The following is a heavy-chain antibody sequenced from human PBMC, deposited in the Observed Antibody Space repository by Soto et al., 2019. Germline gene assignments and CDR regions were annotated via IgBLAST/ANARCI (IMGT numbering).Heavy chain of an antibody. CDR2: IWYDGSNK. CDR3: ARDLRIHYDSSGYYYGRGGMDV. Sequence: GSLGLAGAASGLTFSSYGMHWARQAPGKGLEWVAVIWYDGSNKYYADSVKGRFTISRDNSKNTLYLQMNSLRAEDTAVYYCARDLRIHYDSSGYYYGRGGMDVWGQGTTVTVSS. J-gene: IGHJ6*02. V-gene: IGHV3-33*01. D-gene: IGHD3-22*01. CDR1: GLTFSSYG.